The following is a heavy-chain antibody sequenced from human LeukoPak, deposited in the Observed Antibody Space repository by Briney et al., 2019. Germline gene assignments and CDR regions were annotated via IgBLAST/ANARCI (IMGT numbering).Heavy chain of an antibody. J-gene: IGHJ4*02. CDR3: AHRRDYGDPGDYFDN. D-gene: IGHD4-17*01. V-gene: IGHV2-5*02. CDR2: IYWDDDK. Sequence: SGPTLAKPTQTLTPTCTFSGFSLSTSGVGVGWIRQPPGKALEWLALIYWDDDKRYSPSLKSRLTITKDTSKNQVVLTMTNMDPVDTATYYCAHRRDYGDPGDYFDNRGQGTLVTVSS. CDR1: GFSLSTSGVG.